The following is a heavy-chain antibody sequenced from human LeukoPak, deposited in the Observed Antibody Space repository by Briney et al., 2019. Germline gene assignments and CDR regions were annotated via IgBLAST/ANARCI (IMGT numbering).Heavy chain of an antibody. CDR3: AKVGLPDDGMDV. CDR2: ISGSGGST. J-gene: IGHJ6*02. CDR1: GFTFSSYA. Sequence: GGSLRLSCAASGFTFSSYAMSWVRHAPGKGLEWVSAISGSGGSTYYADSVKGRFTISRDNSKNTLYLQMNSLRAEDTAVYYCAKVGLPDDGMDVWGQGTTVTVSS. D-gene: IGHD2-15*01. V-gene: IGHV3-23*01.